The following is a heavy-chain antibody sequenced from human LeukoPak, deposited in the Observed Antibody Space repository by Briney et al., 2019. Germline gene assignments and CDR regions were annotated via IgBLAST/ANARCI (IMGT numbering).Heavy chain of an antibody. CDR3: AKSALRVAEWSIFPDAFDI. Sequence: GGSLRLSCAASGFTFSSYGMHWVRQAPGKGLEWVAVIWYDGSNKYYADSVKGRFTISRDNSKNTLYLQMNSLRAEDTAVYYCAKSALRVAEWSIFPDAFDIWGQGTMVTVSS. CDR1: GFTFSSYG. D-gene: IGHD3-3*01. CDR2: IWYDGSNK. J-gene: IGHJ3*02. V-gene: IGHV3-33*06.